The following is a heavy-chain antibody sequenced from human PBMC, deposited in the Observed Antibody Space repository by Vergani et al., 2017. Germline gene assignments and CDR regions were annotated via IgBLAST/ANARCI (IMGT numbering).Heavy chain of an antibody. D-gene: IGHD4-17*01. CDR3: ARNDLPRLRRLEFNWFDP. Sequence: QVQLVQSGAEVKKPGSSVKVSCKASGGTFSSYTISWVRQAPGQGLEWMGRIIPILGIANYAQKFQGRVTITADKSTSTAYMELSSLRSEDTAVYYRARNDLPRLRRLEFNWFDPWGQGTLVTVSS. CDR1: GGTFSSYT. CDR2: IIPILGIA. V-gene: IGHV1-69*02. J-gene: IGHJ5*02.